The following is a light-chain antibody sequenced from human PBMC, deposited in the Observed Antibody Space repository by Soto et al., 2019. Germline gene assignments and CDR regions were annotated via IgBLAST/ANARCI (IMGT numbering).Light chain of an antibody. Sequence: TQSPVTLSLSPGERATLSCRASQSFRGLLAWYQQKPGQAPRLLIYDAYNRATGIPPRFSGSGSGTDFTLTISSLEREDSAVYYCQQRHMWPITFGQGTRLEI. V-gene: IGKV3-11*01. CDR3: QQRHMWPIT. CDR1: QSFRGL. J-gene: IGKJ5*01. CDR2: DAY.